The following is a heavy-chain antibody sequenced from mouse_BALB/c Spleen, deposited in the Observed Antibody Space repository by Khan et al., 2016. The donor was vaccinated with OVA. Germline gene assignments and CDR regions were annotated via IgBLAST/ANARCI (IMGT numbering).Heavy chain of an antibody. J-gene: IGHJ3*01. CDR2: ISPGSGDT. CDR1: GYSFTDYY. Sequence: QVQLKQSGAELARPGASVKLSCKASGYSFTDYYINWVKQRTGQGLEWIGEISPGSGDTYYNEKFKGKATLTADKSSSTAYMPLSSLTSEASAVYVCARRNYFGYTFAYWGQGTLVTVAA. D-gene: IGHD1-2*01. CDR3: ARRNYFGYTFAY. V-gene: IGHV1-77*01.